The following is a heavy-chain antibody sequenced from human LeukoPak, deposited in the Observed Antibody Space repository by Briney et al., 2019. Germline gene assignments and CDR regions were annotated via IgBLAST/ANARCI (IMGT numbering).Heavy chain of an antibody. J-gene: IGHJ4*02. CDR3: AGRWSFDY. V-gene: IGHV3-74*01. CDR2: ISSDGTTT. D-gene: IGHD2-15*01. CDR1: GLTFSNDW. Sequence: GGSLRLSCAVSGLTFSNDWMHWVRQAPGKGLVWVSRISSDGTTTNYADSVKGRFTISRDNAKNTLYLQMDSLRVEDTAVYYCAGRWSFDYWGQGTLVTVSS.